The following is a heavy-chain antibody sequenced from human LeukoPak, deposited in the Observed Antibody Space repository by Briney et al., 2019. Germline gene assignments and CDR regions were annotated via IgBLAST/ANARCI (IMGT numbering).Heavy chain of an antibody. CDR1: GFTFSSYS. CDR2: ISSSSSYI. D-gene: IGHD6-19*01. J-gene: IGHJ4*02. Sequence: GGSLRLSCAASGFTFSSYSMNWVRQAPGKGLEWVSSISSSSSYIYYADSVKGRFTISRDNAKNSLYLQMNSLRAEDTAVYYCARALPRGWYFDYWGQGTLVTVSS. CDR3: ARALPRGWYFDY. V-gene: IGHV3-21*01.